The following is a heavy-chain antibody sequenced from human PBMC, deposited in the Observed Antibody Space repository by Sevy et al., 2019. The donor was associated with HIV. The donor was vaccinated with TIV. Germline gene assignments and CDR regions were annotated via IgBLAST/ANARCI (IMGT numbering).Heavy chain of an antibody. CDR3: TTDAHDFTNYPSPYYFDQ. Sequence: GGSLRLSCAASGFNIRTHWMLWVRQAPGKGLEWVGRIKSKTDGGPTDYAAPVKGRFTISRDESKNTLYLQMNSLKTEDTAVYYCTTDAHDFTNYPSPYYFDQWGQGTLVTVSS. J-gene: IGHJ4*02. CDR2: IKSKTDGGPT. V-gene: IGHV3-15*01. D-gene: IGHD4-4*01. CDR1: GFNIRTHW.